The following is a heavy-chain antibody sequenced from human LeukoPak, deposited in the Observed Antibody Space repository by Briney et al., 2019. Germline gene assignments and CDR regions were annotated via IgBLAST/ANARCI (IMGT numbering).Heavy chain of an antibody. V-gene: IGHV1-46*01. D-gene: IGHD4-11*01. Sequence: GASVKVSCKASGYTFTSYYMHWVRQAPGQGLEWMGIINPSGGSTSYAQKFQGRVTMTTDTSTSTAYMELRSLRSDDTAVYYCARHDYSNYRHYYYYYMDVWGKGTTVTVSS. CDR3: ARHDYSNYRHYYYYYMDV. CDR2: INPSGGST. J-gene: IGHJ6*03. CDR1: GYTFTSYY.